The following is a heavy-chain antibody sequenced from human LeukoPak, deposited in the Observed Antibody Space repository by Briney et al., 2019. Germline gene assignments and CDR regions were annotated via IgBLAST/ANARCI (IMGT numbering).Heavy chain of an antibody. CDR2: ISGSGGST. Sequence: GGSLRLSCAASGFTFSNYGMSWVRQAPGKGLEWVSDISGSGGSTYYADSVKGRFTISRDNSKNTLYLQMNRLRAEDTAVYYCANTKYDFWSDTDCWGQGTLVTVSS. D-gene: IGHD3-3*01. CDR1: GFTFSNYG. CDR3: ANTKYDFWSDTDC. J-gene: IGHJ4*02. V-gene: IGHV3-23*01.